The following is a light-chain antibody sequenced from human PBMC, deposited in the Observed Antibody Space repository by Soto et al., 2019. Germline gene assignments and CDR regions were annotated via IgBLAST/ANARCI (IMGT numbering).Light chain of an antibody. CDR3: SSYAGTYTCVV. CDR1: STDVGGYNA. Sequence: QSALTQPRSVSGSPGQSVTISCTGTSTDVGGYNAVSWYQQHPGKAPKLMIYDVTERPSGVPDRFSGSKSGNTASLTISGLQAEDEADYYCSSYAGTYTCVVFGGGTKVTVL. J-gene: IGLJ2*01. CDR2: DVT. V-gene: IGLV2-11*01.